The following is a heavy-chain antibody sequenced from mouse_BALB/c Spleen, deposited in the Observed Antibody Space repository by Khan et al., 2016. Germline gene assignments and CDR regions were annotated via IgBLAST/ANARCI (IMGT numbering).Heavy chain of an antibody. CDR1: GYTFTNYG. CDR2: INTYSGES. CDR3: ARYRYYYGSSRYFDV. Sequence: QIQLVQSGPELKKPGKTVKISCKASGYTFTNYGMNWVKQAPEKGLKWMGWINTYSGESTYADDFKGRFAFSLETSANTAYLQINNLKNEDTATYCCARYRYYYGSSRYFDVWGAGTTVTVSS. J-gene: IGHJ1*01. V-gene: IGHV9-3-1*01. D-gene: IGHD1-1*01.